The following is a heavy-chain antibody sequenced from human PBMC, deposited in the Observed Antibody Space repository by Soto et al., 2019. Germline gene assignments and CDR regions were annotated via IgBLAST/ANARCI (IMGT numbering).Heavy chain of an antibody. V-gene: IGHV4-34*01. D-gene: IGHD3-3*01. CDR1: GGSFSGYY. J-gene: IGHJ5*02. CDR2: INHSGST. Sequence: PSDTLSLTCAVYGGSFSGYYWSWIRQAPGKGLEWIGEINHSGSTNYNPSLKSRVTISVDTSKNKFSLKLNSVTAADTAVFYCARGLAPTMFGAVPTPNWFDPWGQGTLVTVSS. CDR3: ARGLAPTMFGAVPTPNWFDP.